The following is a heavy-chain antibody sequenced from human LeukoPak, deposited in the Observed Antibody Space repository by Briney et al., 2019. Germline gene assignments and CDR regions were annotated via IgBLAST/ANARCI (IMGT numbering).Heavy chain of an antibody. CDR2: INQDGGEK. Sequence: PGGSLRLSCAASGFTFSSYAMSWVRQAPGKGLEWVANINQDGGEKYYVDSVKGRFTISRDNAKKSLYLQMNGLRAEDTAVYYCAREELWFGELLYDYWGQGTLVTVSS. J-gene: IGHJ4*02. D-gene: IGHD3-10*01. CDR3: AREELWFGELLYDY. V-gene: IGHV3-7*01. CDR1: GFTFSSYA.